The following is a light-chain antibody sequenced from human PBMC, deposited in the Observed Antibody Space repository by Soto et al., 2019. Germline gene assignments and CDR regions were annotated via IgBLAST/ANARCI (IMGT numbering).Light chain of an antibody. CDR1: QSVSSSY. CDR3: QQYGSSLPFT. Sequence: EIVLTQSPGTLSLSPGERATLSCRASQSVSSSYLAWYQQKPGQAPRLLIYGASSRATGIPDRFSGSGSGTDFTLTISRLEPEDFAVYDCQQYGSSLPFTFGPGTKVDIK. J-gene: IGKJ3*01. CDR2: GAS. V-gene: IGKV3-20*01.